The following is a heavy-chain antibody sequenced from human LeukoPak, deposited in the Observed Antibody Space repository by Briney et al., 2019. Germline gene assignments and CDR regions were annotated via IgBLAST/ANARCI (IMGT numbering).Heavy chain of an antibody. V-gene: IGHV3-33*08. CDR2: IWLDGSAE. D-gene: IGHD1-14*01. CDR1: GFTFSSYD. J-gene: IGHJ4*02. CDR3: ARDLNREDFDY. Sequence: PGGSLRLSCAASGFTFSSYDMRWVRQAPGKGLEWVAIIWLDGSAEYYGDSVKGRFTVSRDNSKNTLYLQMDSLRVEDTAVYYCARDLNREDFDYWGQGTLVAVSS.